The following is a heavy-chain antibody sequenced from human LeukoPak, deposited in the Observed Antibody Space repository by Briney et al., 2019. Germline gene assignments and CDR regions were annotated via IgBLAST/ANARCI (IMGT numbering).Heavy chain of an antibody. CDR2: IIPIFGTA. J-gene: IGHJ4*02. V-gene: IGHV1-69*13. CDR3: ARSRGAVADFDY. D-gene: IGHD6-19*01. CDR1: NYTFNSYG. Sequence: ASVKVSCKASNYTFNSYGISWVRQAPGQGLEWMGGIIPIFGTANYAQKFQGRVTITADESTSTAYMELSSLRSEDTAVYYCARSRGAVADFDYWGQGTLVTVSS.